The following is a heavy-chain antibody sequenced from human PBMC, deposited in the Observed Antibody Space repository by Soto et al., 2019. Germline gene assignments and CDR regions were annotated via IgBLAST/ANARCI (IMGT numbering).Heavy chain of an antibody. CDR3: ARDLRGRRSGRLDP. CDR1: GDPITSGGFY. CDR2: IYYSGVT. J-gene: IGHJ5*02. D-gene: IGHD3-10*01. Sequence: QVQLQESGPGLVKPSETLSLTCTLSGDPITSGGFYWTWIRQHPAKGLEWIGYIYYSGVTYYNPSLKSRATISVDTSKNQFSLNLSSVSAADTAMYYCARDLRGRRSGRLDPWGQGTLVTVSS. V-gene: IGHV4-31*03.